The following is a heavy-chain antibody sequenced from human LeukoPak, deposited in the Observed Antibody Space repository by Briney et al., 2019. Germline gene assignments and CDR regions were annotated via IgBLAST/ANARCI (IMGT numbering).Heavy chain of an antibody. CDR3: ARDRVPRY. V-gene: IGHV4-59*01. CDR2: IYYGGST. D-gene: IGHD1-1*01. CDR1: GGSIDSTNW. J-gene: IGHJ4*02. Sequence: SETLSLTCDVSGGSIDSTNWWNWVRQPPGKGLEWIGYIYYGGSTNYNPSLKSRVTISVDTSKNQSSLKLSSVTAADTAVYYCARDRVPRYWGQGTLVTVSS.